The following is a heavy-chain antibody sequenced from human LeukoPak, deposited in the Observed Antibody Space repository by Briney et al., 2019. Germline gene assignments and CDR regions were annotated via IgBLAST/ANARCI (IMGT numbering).Heavy chain of an antibody. V-gene: IGHV4-59*08. J-gene: IGHJ6*03. CDR3: ARTYGSGSYYTYRGYYYYMDV. CDR2: IYYGGST. CDR1: GGSISSYY. D-gene: IGHD3-10*01. Sequence: SETLSLTCTVSGGSISSYYWSWIRQPPGKGLEWIGYIYYGGSTNYNPSLKSRVTISVDTSKNQFSLKLSSVTAADTAVYYCARTYGSGSYYTYRGYYYYMDVWGKGTTVTISS.